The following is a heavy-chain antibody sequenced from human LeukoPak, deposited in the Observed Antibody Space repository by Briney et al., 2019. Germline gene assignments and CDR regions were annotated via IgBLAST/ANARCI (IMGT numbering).Heavy chain of an antibody. J-gene: IGHJ3*02. CDR2: IGTAGDT. V-gene: IGHV3-13*01. CDR1: GFTFSSYD. CDR3: ARESIVGAPDALDI. D-gene: IGHD1-26*01. Sequence: GGSLRLSCAASGFTFSSYDMHWVRQATGKGLEWVSAIGTAGDTYYPGSVKGRFTISRDNSKNTLYLQMNSLRVEDTAVYYCARESIVGAPDALDIWGQGTMVTVSS.